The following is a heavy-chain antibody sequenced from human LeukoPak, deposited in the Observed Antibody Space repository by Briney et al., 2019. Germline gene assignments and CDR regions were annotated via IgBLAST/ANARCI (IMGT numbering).Heavy chain of an antibody. D-gene: IGHD3-3*01. CDR2: ISSSSSTI. CDR1: GFTFSSYS. V-gene: IGHV3-48*01. Sequence: PGGSLRLSCAASGFTFSSYSMNWARQAPGKGLEWISYISSSSSTIYYADSVKGRFTISRDNAKSSLYLQMNSLRAEDTAVYYCARDFWSSYSAFDYWGQGTLVTVSS. CDR3: ARDFWSSYSAFDY. J-gene: IGHJ4*02.